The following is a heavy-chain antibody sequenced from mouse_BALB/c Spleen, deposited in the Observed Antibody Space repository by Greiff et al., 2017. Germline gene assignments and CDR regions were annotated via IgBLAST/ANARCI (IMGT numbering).Heavy chain of an antibody. Sequence: DVKLVESGGDLVKPGGSLKLSCAASGFTFSSYGMSWVRQTPDKRLEWVATISSGGSYTYYPDSVKGRFTISRDNAKNTLYLQMSSLKSEDTAMYYCAREGTTVVATYDYWGQGTTLTVSS. CDR1: GFTFSSYG. D-gene: IGHD1-1*01. CDR3: AREGTTVVATYDY. CDR2: ISSGGSYT. V-gene: IGHV5-6*02. J-gene: IGHJ2*01.